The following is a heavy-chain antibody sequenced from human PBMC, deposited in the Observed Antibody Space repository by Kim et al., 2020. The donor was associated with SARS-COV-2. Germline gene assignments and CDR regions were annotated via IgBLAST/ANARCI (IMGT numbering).Heavy chain of an antibody. CDR1: GFTFSSYA. D-gene: IGHD5-18*01. CDR3: ARDAGDTAMVLDY. Sequence: GGSLRLSCAASGFTFSSYAMHWVRQAPGKGLEYVSAISSNGGSTYYANSVKGRFTISRDNSKNTLYLQMGSLRAEDMAVYYCARDAGDTAMVLDYWGQGTLVTVSS. CDR2: ISSNGGST. V-gene: IGHV3-64*01. J-gene: IGHJ4*02.